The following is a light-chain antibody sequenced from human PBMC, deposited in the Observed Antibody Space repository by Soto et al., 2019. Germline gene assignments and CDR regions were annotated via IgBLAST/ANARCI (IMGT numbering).Light chain of an antibody. J-gene: IGLJ2*01. CDR1: SGHSSYA. V-gene: IGLV4-69*01. Sequence: QPVLTQSPSASASLGASVKLTCTLSSGHSSYAIAWHQQQPEKGPRYLMKLNSDGSHSKGDGIPDRFSGSSSGAERYLTISSLLSEDEADYYCQTWGTGIVVFGGGTKVTVL. CDR2: LNSDGSH. CDR3: QTWGTGIVV.